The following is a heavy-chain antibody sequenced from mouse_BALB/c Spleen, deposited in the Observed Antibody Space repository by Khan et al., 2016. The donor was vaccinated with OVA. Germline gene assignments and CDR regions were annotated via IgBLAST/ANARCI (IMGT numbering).Heavy chain of an antibody. CDR3: VNHGSSSGWFTY. CDR1: GYTFTSYW. CDR2: INPSSDYT. D-gene: IGHD1-1*01. J-gene: IGHJ3*01. Sequence: QVQLQQSGAELAKPGASVKMSCKASGYTFTSYWMHWVKQRPGQGLEWIGYINPSSDYTEYNQKFKEKATLNADKSSSTAYMQLTSLTSDASAVYYCVNHGSSSGWFTYGGQGTLVTVSA. V-gene: IGHV1-7*01.